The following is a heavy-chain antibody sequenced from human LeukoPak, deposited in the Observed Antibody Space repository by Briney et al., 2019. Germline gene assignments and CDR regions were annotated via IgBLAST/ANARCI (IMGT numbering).Heavy chain of an antibody. CDR3: AKYGYCGGANHYYYGMDV. CDR2: ISWNSGSI. Sequence: GRSLRLSCAASGFTLDDYDMHWVRQAPGKGLEWFSGISWNSGSICYADSVKGRFTISRDNAKNSLYLQMNSLRAEDTALYYCAKYGYCGGANHYYYGMDVWGQGTTVTVSS. D-gene: IGHD4-23*01. CDR1: GFTLDDYD. V-gene: IGHV3-9*01. J-gene: IGHJ6*02.